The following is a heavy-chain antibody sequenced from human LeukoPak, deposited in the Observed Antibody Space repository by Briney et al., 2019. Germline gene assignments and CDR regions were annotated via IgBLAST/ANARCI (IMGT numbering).Heavy chain of an antibody. CDR3: ARSLTLQLWIY. J-gene: IGHJ4*02. D-gene: IGHD5-18*01. Sequence: ASVNDSCMYSGYTFPSYFIHSVRQPPGQGLAWMGWINPNSGGTNYAQKFQGRVTMTRDTSISTDYMELSRLRSDDTAVYYCARSLTLQLWIYWGQGTLVTVSS. CDR2: INPNSGGT. CDR1: GYTFPSYF. V-gene: IGHV1-2*02.